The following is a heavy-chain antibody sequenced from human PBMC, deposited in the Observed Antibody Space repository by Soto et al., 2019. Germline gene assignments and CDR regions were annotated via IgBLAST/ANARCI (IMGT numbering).Heavy chain of an antibody. V-gene: IGHV3-23*01. J-gene: IGHJ6*03. CDR3: AKIIGVRYCPLRGYYMDV. Sequence: GGSLRLSCAASGFTFISYAMSWGLQAPGKGLEWVSAISGSGGSTYYADSVKGRFTISRDNSKNTLYLQMNSLRAEDTAVYYCAKIIGVRYCPLRGYYMDVWGKGTTVTVSS. CDR1: GFTFISYA. D-gene: IGHD3-9*01. CDR2: ISGSGGST.